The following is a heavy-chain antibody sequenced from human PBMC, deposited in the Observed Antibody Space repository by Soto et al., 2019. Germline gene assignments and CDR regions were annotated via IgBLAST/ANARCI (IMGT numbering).Heavy chain of an antibody. CDR3: ARDDGY. J-gene: IGHJ4*02. V-gene: IGHV3-74*01. CDR1: GFTFTNYW. Sequence: PGGSLRLSCAASGFTFTNYWMHWVRQAPGKGLVWVSRIDRDGSKTNHADSVKGRFTISRDNAKNTLYLQMNSLRAEDTAVYYCARDDGYWGQGNMVAVSS. CDR2: IDRDGSKT.